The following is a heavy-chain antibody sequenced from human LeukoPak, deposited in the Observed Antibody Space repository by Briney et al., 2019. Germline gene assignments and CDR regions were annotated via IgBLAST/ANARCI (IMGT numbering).Heavy chain of an antibody. D-gene: IGHD3-3*01. CDR3: AKEGYYDFWSGYYYYYYMDV. CDR1: GFTFSSYG. CDR2: IRYDGSNK. Sequence: GGSLRLSCAASGFTFSSYGMHWVRQAPGKGLEWVAFIRYDGSNKYYADSVKGRFTISRDNSKNTLYLQMNSLRAEDTAVYYCAKEGYYDFWSGYYYYYYMDVWGKGTTVTVSS. V-gene: IGHV3-30*02. J-gene: IGHJ6*03.